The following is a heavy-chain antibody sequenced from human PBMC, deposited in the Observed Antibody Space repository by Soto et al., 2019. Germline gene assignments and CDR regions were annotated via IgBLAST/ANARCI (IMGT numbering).Heavy chain of an antibody. CDR3: ARDLVGATTGYYYYGMDV. D-gene: IGHD1-26*01. CDR2: IWYDGSNK. Sequence: PGGSLRLSCAASGFTFISYGMHWVRQAPCKGLEWVAGIWYDGSNKYYADSVKGRFTISRDNSKNTLYLQMNSLRAEDTAVYYCARDLVGATTGYYYYGMDVWGQGTTVTVSS. J-gene: IGHJ6*02. V-gene: IGHV3-33*01. CDR1: GFTFISYG.